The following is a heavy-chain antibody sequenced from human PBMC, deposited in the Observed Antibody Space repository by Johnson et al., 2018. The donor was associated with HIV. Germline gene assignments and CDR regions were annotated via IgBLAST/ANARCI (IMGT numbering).Heavy chain of an antibody. CDR1: GFTFSSYW. D-gene: IGHD3-9*01. CDR3: ARDSDVLPGYTGPEDAFDI. CDR2: IKQDASEK. Sequence: VYLVESGGGLVQPGGSLRLSCVASGFTFSSYWMSWVRQAPGKGLECVANIKQDASEKYYVDSLKGRFTISRDNAKNSLYLHMSSLRTEDTAVYFCARDSDVLPGYTGPEDAFDIWGQGTLVTVSS. V-gene: IGHV3-7*01. J-gene: IGHJ3*02.